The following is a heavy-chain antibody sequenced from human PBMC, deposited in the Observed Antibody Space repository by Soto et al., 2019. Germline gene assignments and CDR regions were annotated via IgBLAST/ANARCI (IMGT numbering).Heavy chain of an antibody. Sequence: SETLCLTCTVSGGSISSSSYYWGWIRQPPGKGLEWIGSIYYSGSTYYNPSLKSRVTISVDTSKNQFSLKLDSVTAADTAVYFCGRPSIWLLLPDYWGQGSLVTVSS. J-gene: IGHJ4*02. CDR2: IYYSGST. CDR1: GGSISSSSYY. CDR3: GRPSIWLLLPDY. D-gene: IGHD3-22*01. V-gene: IGHV4-39*01.